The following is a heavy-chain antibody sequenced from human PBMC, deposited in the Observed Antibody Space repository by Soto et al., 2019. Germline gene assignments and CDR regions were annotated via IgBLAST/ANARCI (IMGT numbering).Heavy chain of an antibody. J-gene: IGHJ2*01. D-gene: IGHD5-18*01. CDR1: GGTFSSYA. CDR3: ARGPIQLWSHGYFDL. Sequence: GASVKVSCKASGGTFSSYAISWVRQAPGQGLEWMGGIIPIFGTANYAQKFQGRVTITADESTSTAYMELSSLRSEDTAVYYCARGPIQLWSHGYFDLWGRGTLVTVPQ. CDR2: IIPIFGTA. V-gene: IGHV1-69*13.